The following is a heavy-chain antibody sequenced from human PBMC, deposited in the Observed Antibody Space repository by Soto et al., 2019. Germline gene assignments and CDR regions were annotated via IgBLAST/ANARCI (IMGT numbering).Heavy chain of an antibody. V-gene: IGHV1-69*02. Sequence: VQLVQSGAEVKKPGSSVKVSCKASGGTFSSYTISWVRQAPGQGLEWMGRIIPILGIANYAQKFQGRVTITADKSTSTAYMELSSLRSEDTAVYYCARMGLEGHFDYWGQGTLVTVSS. CDR3: ARMGLEGHFDY. CDR1: GGTFSSYT. J-gene: IGHJ4*02. CDR2: IIPILGIA.